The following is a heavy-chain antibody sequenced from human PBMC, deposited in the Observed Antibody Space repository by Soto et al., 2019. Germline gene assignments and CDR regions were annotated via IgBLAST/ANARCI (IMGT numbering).Heavy chain of an antibody. CDR1: GFTFSSCT. V-gene: IGHV3-21*01. CDR3: SVCSGGACHQNYGMDV. D-gene: IGHD2-15*01. Sequence: EVHLVESGGGLVKPGGSLRLSCAVSGFTFSSCTMNWVRKAPGKVLEWVSSISPSTSHIYYADSVKGRFTISRDNAKNSLFLQMNSLRAEETAVSSSSVCSGGACHQNYGMDVWGQGTTVTVSS. J-gene: IGHJ6*02. CDR2: ISPSTSHI.